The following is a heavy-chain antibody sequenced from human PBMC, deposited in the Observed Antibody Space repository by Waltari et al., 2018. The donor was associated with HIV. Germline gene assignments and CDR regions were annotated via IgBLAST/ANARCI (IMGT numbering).Heavy chain of an antibody. CDR3: ASRIVGRSLSLDY. Sequence: QVHLVQYGAELQRPGSSVKVSCKVSGDTFRSYAVTWVRQAPGQRLEWSGNIMPCVGTTAYAQTFQVRLTITADASANTAYMELRSLRSDDTAVYYCASRIVGRSLSLDYWGQGTLVTVSS. CDR2: IMPCVGTT. J-gene: IGHJ4*02. CDR1: GDTFRSYA. V-gene: IGHV1-69*11. D-gene: IGHD1-26*01.